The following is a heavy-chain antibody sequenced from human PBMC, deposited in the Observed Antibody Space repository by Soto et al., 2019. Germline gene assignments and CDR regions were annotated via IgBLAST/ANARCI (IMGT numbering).Heavy chain of an antibody. CDR3: ARCDCSLGSCYTCWHFDL. CDR1: GYTFMNYA. J-gene: IGHJ2*01. D-gene: IGHD2-15*01. V-gene: IGHV1-18*01. CDR2: ISPSTGNT. Sequence: QVQLVQSGAEVKEPGASVKLSCQASGYTFMNYAISWVRQAPGQGLEWMGWISPSTGNTDQAQNFQGRVTMTLDTSTNTANMELRTLRSDDSAVYYCARCDCSLGSCYTCWHFDLWGRGTLVTVSS.